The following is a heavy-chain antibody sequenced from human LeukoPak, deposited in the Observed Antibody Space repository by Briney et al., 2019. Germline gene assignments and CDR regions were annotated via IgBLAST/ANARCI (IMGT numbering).Heavy chain of an antibody. J-gene: IGHJ4*02. CDR1: GYTFSSYS. CDR3: ARASYCSDGSCYSDY. Sequence: ASVKVSCKASGYTFSSYSIGWGRQAPGQGLEWMGWISAYNGNTIYAQKVKGRVTMTTDTSTSTAYMELRSLKSPYTAVYCCARASYCSDGSCYSDYWGQGTLVTVSS. D-gene: IGHD2-15*01. V-gene: IGHV1-18*01. CDR2: ISAYNGNT.